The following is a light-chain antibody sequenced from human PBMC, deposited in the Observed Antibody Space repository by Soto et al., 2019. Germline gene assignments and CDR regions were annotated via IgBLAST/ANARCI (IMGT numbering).Light chain of an antibody. CDR2: GAS. V-gene: IGKV1D-12*01. Sequence: DIQVTQSPSSVSASVGDRVTINCRASQDIAGYLAWYQHTPGRNTEIMIHGASRPQSGVPERVSGSGSGTDVTLSINSLQPEDFATYYCQQAYSFPITFGQGTRLEIK. CDR3: QQAYSFPIT. J-gene: IGKJ5*01. CDR1: QDIAGY.